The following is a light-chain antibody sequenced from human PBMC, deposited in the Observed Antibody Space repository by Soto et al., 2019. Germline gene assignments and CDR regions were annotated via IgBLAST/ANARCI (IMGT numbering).Light chain of an antibody. Sequence: EIVMTQSPATLSVSPRERVTLSCRASQSVSNYLAWYQHKPGQPPRLLIYGASTRATGIPARFSGSGSGTDFTLTINTLQSEDSAVYFCQQCSDWPLFTFGQGTRLEIK. CDR1: QSVSNY. CDR3: QQCSDWPLFT. CDR2: GAS. J-gene: IGKJ5*01. V-gene: IGKV3-15*01.